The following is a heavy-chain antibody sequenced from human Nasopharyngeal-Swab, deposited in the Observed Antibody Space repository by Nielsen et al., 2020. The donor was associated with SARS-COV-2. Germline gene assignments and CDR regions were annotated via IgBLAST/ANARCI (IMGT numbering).Heavy chain of an antibody. Sequence: GESLKISCKGSGYSFTSYWIAWVRQMPGKGLEWMGIIYPRDSDTRYSPSFQSQVTISADKSISTAYLQWSSLKASDTAMYYCVRPEGVATSFKYYFQYGMDVWGQGTMVTVPS. V-gene: IGHV5-51*01. J-gene: IGHJ6*02. CDR1: GYSFTSYW. D-gene: IGHD5-12*01. CDR2: IYPRDSDT. CDR3: VRPEGVATSFKYYFQYGMDV.